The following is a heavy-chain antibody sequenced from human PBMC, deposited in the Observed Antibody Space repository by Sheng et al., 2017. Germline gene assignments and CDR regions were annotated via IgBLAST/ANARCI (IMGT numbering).Heavy chain of an antibody. J-gene: IGHJ5*02. CDR3: VVGGVISGYFDP. CDR1: GVIYSNYD. Sequence: EVQVVESGGSLVQPGGSLRLSCAASGVIYSNYDMTWVRQAPGKGLEWVSGISGDGGRAFYADSVKGRFTISRENSRNIMYLQMNSLRVEDTALYYCVVGGVISGYFDPWGQGTMVTGLL. CDR2: ISGDGGRA. V-gene: IGHV3-23*04. D-gene: IGHD3-16*02.